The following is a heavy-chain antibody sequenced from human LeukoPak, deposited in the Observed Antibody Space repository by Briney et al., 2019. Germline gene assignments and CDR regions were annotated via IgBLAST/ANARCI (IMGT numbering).Heavy chain of an antibody. J-gene: IGHJ5*02. CDR1: GFTFSSYA. CDR3: ARSGGSFAKGFDP. CDR2: FSGSGGNT. Sequence: GGSLRLSCAASGFTFSSYAMSWVRQAPGKGLEWVSSFSGSGGNTYYADSVKGRFTISRDNSKNTLYLQMNSLRAEDTAAYYCARSGGSFAKGFDPWGQGTLVTVSS. D-gene: IGHD1-26*01. V-gene: IGHV3-23*01.